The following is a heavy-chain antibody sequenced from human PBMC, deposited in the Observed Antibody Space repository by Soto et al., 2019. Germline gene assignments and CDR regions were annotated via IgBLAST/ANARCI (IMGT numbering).Heavy chain of an antibody. CDR3: ARCDSYGSFDY. J-gene: IGHJ4*02. V-gene: IGHV3-13*01. Sequence: GGSLRLSCAASGFTFSSYDMHWVRQATGKGLEWVSAIGTAGDTYYPGSVKGRFTISRENAKNSLYLQMNSLRAEDTAVYYCARCDSYGSFDYWGQGTLVTVSS. CDR2: IGTAGDT. D-gene: IGHD5-18*01. CDR1: GFTFSSYD.